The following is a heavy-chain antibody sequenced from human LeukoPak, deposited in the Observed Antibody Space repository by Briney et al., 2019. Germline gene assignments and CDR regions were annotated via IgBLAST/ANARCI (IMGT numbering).Heavy chain of an antibody. CDR2: IYSGGST. CDR3: AGLWFGEYDGMDV. D-gene: IGHD3-10*01. J-gene: IGHJ6*02. CDR1: GFTVSSNY. Sequence: HGGSLRLSCAASGFTVSSNYMSWVRQAPGKGLEWVSVIYSGGSTYYADSVKGRFTISRDNSKNTLYLQMNSLRAEDTAVYYCAGLWFGEYDGMDVWGQGTTVTVSS. V-gene: IGHV3-53*01.